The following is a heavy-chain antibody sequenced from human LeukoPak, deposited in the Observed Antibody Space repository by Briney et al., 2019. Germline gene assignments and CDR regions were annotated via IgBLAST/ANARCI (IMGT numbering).Heavy chain of an antibody. V-gene: IGHV3-21*01. CDR2: ISSSSSYI. J-gene: IGHJ3*02. Sequence: GGSLRLSCAASGFTFSSYSMNWVRQAPGKGLEWVSSISSSSSYIYYADSVKGRFTISRDNAKNSLYLQMNSLRAEDTAVYYCARDPYSSFFGAFDIWGQGTMVTVSS. D-gene: IGHD6-6*01. CDR3: ARDPYSSFFGAFDI. CDR1: GFTFSSYS.